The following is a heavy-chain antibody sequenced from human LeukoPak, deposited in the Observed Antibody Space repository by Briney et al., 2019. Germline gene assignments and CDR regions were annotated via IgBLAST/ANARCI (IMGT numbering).Heavy chain of an antibody. CDR1: GYTFTAYY. CDR2: IDNNTGAT. Sequence: GASVKVSCKASGYTFTAYYIHWVRQAPGQGLEWMGWIDNNTGATKYAQKFQGRVTITRDTSTATAYMELSSLISGDTALYYCASEAFCAGGSCNVQRVASWGPGTLVTISS. CDR3: ASEAFCAGGSCNVQRVAS. J-gene: IGHJ4*02. D-gene: IGHD2-8*02. V-gene: IGHV1-2*02.